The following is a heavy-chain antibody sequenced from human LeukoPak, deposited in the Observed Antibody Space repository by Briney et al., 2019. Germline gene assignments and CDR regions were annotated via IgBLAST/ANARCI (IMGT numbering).Heavy chain of an antibody. Sequence: ASVKVSCKASGYAFTSYGISWVRQAPGQGLEWMGWINPNSGGTNYAQKFQGRVTMTRDTSISTAYMELSRLRSDDTAVYYCARNPPSIYGMDVWGQGTTVTVSS. J-gene: IGHJ6*02. CDR3: ARNPPSIYGMDV. CDR1: GYAFTSYG. CDR2: INPNSGGT. V-gene: IGHV1-2*02.